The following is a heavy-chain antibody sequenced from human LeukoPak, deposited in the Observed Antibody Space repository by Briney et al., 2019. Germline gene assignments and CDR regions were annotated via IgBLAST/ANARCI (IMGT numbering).Heavy chain of an antibody. V-gene: IGHV3-30*18. CDR3: AKGQPGGTQLPSWAPYYFDY. D-gene: IGHD5-18*01. CDR1: GFTFSSSG. J-gene: IGHJ4*02. Sequence: GRTLRLSCAASGFTFSSSGMHWVRQASGKGLQWGAVISYDGSNKYYTNSVKGRYTISRDNSKHTVYLQMNSLRAEDTAVYYCAKGQPGGTQLPSWAPYYFDYWGQGTLVTVSS. CDR2: ISYDGSNK.